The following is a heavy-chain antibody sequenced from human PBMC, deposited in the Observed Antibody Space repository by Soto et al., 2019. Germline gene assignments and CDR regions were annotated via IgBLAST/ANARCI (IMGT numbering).Heavy chain of an antibody. Sequence: EVHLMESGGGLVQPGGSLRLSCTASGFNFSASWMAWVRQTPGQGLEWVADINQDGGEKNYVDSVKGRVTISRDNARKSLNLQMDNLRVEDTAVYYCGRDPYYGAIDYWGLGTLVTVSS. V-gene: IGHV3-7*01. CDR2: INQDGGEK. D-gene: IGHD3-16*01. CDR3: GRDPYYGAIDY. J-gene: IGHJ4*02. CDR1: GFNFSASW.